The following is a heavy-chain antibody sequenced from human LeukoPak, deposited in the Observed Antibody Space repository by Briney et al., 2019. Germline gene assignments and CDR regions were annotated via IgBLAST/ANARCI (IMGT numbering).Heavy chain of an antibody. Sequence: GGSLRPSCAASGFTSSSYGMHWVRQAPGKGLEWVAVISYDGSNKYYADSVKGRFTISRDNSKNTLYLQMNSLRAEDTAVYYCAKSLGNWGLDYWGQGTLVTVSS. CDR1: GFTSSSYG. J-gene: IGHJ4*02. V-gene: IGHV3-30*18. D-gene: IGHD7-27*01. CDR2: ISYDGSNK. CDR3: AKSLGNWGLDY.